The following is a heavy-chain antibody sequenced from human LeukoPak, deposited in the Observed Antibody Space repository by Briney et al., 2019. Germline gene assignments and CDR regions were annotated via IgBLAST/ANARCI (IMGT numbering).Heavy chain of an antibody. V-gene: IGHV3-21*04. CDR2: ISSSSSYI. CDR1: GFTFSSYS. Sequence: GSLRLSCAASGFTFSSYSMNWVRQAPGKGLEWVSSISSSSSYIYYADSVKGRFTISRDNAKNSLYLQMNSLRAEDTAVYFCARDLVCTMNCKDSWGQGTLVTVS. CDR3: ARDLVCTMNCKDS. D-gene: IGHD2-2*01. J-gene: IGHJ4*02.